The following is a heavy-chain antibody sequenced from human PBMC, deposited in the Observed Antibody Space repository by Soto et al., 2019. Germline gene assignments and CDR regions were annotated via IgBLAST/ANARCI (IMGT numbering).Heavy chain of an antibody. V-gene: IGHV4-31*03. J-gene: IGHJ4*02. CDR1: GGSISSGGYY. CDR2: IHYSGST. CDR3: AREPSI. D-gene: IGHD6-6*01. Sequence: QVQLQESGPGLVKPSQTLSLTCTVSGGSISSGGYYWSGIRQHPGKGLEWIGYIHYSGSTYYTPSLKSRVTISVDTYKNPFSLKLSCVTAAHTAVYYCAREPSIWGQGTLVTVSS.